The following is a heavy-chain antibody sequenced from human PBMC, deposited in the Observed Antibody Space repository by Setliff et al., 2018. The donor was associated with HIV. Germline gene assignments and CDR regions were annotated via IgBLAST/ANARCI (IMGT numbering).Heavy chain of an antibody. D-gene: IGHD3-10*01. CDR3: ARVRSYGSAYDAFDV. J-gene: IGHJ3*01. CDR1: GVSISGYY. Sequence: PSETLSLTCTVSGVSISGYYWSWIRQPPGKGLEWIGYIYTSGSTSYNPSLKSRVTISLDTSKNQFSLKLTSVTAADTAVYYCARVRSYGSAYDAFDVWGPGTMVTVS. CDR2: IYTSGST. V-gene: IGHV4-4*09.